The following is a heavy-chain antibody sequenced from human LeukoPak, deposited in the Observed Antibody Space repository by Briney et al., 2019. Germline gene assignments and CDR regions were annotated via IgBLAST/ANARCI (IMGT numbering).Heavy chain of an antibody. CDR1: GFTVSSNY. D-gene: IGHD4-17*01. V-gene: IGHV3-30-3*01. J-gene: IGHJ6*02. CDR2: ISYDGSNK. Sequence: GGSLRLSCAASGFTVSSNYMSWVRQAPGKGLEWVAVISYDGSNKYYADSVKGRFTISRDNSKNTLYLQMNSLRADDTAVYYCARVYGDYAYYYYGMDVWGQGTTVTVSS. CDR3: ARVYGDYAYYYYGMDV.